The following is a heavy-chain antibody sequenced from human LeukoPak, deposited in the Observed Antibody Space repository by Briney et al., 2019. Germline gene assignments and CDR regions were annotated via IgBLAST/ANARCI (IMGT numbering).Heavy chain of an antibody. CDR2: IYYSGST. J-gene: IGHJ4*02. Sequence: SETLSLTCTVSGGSISSSSYYWGWIRQPPGKGLEWLGSIYYSGSTYYNPSLKSRVTISVDTSKNQFSLKLSSVTAADTAVYYCAGNRYYYDSSGYYYEFDYWGQGTLVTVSS. CDR1: GGSISSSSYY. V-gene: IGHV4-39*01. CDR3: AGNRYYYDSSGYYYEFDY. D-gene: IGHD3-22*01.